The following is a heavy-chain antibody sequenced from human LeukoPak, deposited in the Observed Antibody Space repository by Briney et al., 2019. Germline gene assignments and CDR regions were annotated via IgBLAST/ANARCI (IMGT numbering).Heavy chain of an antibody. D-gene: IGHD2-15*01. CDR3: ARGVVAATLFWFDL. CDR1: GGSMNNYY. V-gene: IGHV4-59*01. J-gene: IGHJ5*02. Sequence: PSERLSLTCIVSGGSMNNYYWSWIRQPPGKGLEWIGYVSYSGNTNYNSSLKSRVSMSVDTSKNQFSLKLISVTAADTAMYYCARGVVAATLFWFDLWGQGTLVTVPS. CDR2: VSYSGNT.